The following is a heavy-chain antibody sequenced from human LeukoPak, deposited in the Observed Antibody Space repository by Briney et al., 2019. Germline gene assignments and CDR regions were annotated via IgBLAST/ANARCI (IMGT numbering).Heavy chain of an antibody. D-gene: IGHD1-26*01. V-gene: IGHV3-21*01. J-gene: IGHJ6*03. CDR1: GFTFNNYN. CDR2: ITSSGTYI. Sequence: GGSLRLSCATSGFTFNNYNMNWVRQAPGRALEWVSSITSSGTYIFYADSVKGRFTISRDNAKNSLYLQMNSLGPEDTAVYYCARDPYSGNYGNYYYYYMDVWGKGTTVAISS. CDR3: ARDPYSGNYGNYYYYYMDV.